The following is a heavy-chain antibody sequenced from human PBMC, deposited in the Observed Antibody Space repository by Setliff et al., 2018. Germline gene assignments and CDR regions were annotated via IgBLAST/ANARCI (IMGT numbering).Heavy chain of an antibody. CDR3: ARAGMAAANRKGVFEY. V-gene: IGHV1-46*01. Sequence: ASVKVSCKASGYPFTSYYMYWLRQAPGQGPEWLGIINIGGGSASYAQKFQDRVTMTRDTSTSTVYIEVSSLRSEDTAVYFCARAGMAAANRKGVFEYWGQGTLVTVSS. CDR2: INIGGGSA. D-gene: IGHD6-13*01. J-gene: IGHJ4*02. CDR1: GYPFTSYY.